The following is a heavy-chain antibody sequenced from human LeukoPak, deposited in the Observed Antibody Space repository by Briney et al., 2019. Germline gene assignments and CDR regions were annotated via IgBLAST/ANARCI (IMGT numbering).Heavy chain of an antibody. CDR1: GFSFVDSG. V-gene: IGHV3-30*02. D-gene: IGHD1-1*01. CDR2: IRYDGTNE. CDR3: AKSLLTTATGTGRAFDI. Sequence: GGSLRLSCAASGFSFVDSGMNWVRQAPGKGLEWLTFIRYDGTNEYFADSVKGRFAISRDNSQKKLYLQMNNLRPEDTALYYCAKSLLTTATGTGRAFDIWGQGTMVTVSA. J-gene: IGHJ3*02.